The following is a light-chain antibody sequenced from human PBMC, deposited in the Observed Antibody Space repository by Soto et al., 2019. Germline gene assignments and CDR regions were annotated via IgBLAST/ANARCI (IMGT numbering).Light chain of an antibody. J-gene: IGLJ2*01. V-gene: IGLV2-23*02. CDR1: SSDVGSYNL. CDR2: EVS. CDR3: CSYTRSSTVI. Sequence: SAQTQPASVSGSPGQSITIACTGTSSDVGSYNLVSWYQQHPGKAPKLMIYEVSKRPSGVSNRFSGSKSGNTASLTISGLQADDEADYYCCSYTRSSTVIFGGGTKLTVL.